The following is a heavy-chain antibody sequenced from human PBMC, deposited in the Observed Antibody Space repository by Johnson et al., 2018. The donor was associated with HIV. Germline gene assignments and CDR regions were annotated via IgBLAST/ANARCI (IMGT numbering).Heavy chain of an antibody. J-gene: IGHJ3*02. D-gene: IGHD2-2*01. Sequence: QVLLVESGGGVVQPGRSLRLSCAASGFTFSSYAMHWVRQAPGKGLEWVSVIYSGGSTYYADSVKGRFTISRDNSKNTLYLQMNSLRAEDTAVCYCAKAGDLYCSSTSCYVSAFDIWGQGTMVTVSS. CDR2: IYSGGST. V-gene: IGHV3-NL1*01. CDR3: AKAGDLYCSSTSCYVSAFDI. CDR1: GFTFSSYA.